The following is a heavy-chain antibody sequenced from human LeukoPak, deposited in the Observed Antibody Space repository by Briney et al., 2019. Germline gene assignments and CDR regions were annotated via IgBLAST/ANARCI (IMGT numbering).Heavy chain of an antibody. J-gene: IGHJ4*02. D-gene: IGHD3/OR15-3a*01. CDR1: GGSFSGYY. Sequence: SETLSLTCAVYGGSFSGYYWSWVRQPPGKGLEWIGEINHSGSTNYNPSLKSGVTISVDTSKNQFSLKLSSVTAADTAVYYCARGDFVSPDYWGQGTLVTVSS. V-gene: IGHV4-34*01. CDR3: ARGDFVSPDY. CDR2: INHSGST.